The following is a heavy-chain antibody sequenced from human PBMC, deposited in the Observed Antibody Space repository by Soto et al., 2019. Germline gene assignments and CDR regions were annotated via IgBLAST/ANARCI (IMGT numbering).Heavy chain of an antibody. V-gene: IGHV1-2*02. D-gene: IGHD5-12*01. Sequence: ASVKVSCKTSGDSFNDYYIHWVRQAPGQGLEWMGWINPNGGATKYAQKFQGRVTVTRDTSIRTVYMELSSLRSDDTAVYYCARESGGATATLDYYYFYMNVWGKGTTVTVSS. CDR3: ARESGGATATLDYYYFYMNV. CDR2: INPNGGAT. J-gene: IGHJ6*03. CDR1: GDSFNDYY.